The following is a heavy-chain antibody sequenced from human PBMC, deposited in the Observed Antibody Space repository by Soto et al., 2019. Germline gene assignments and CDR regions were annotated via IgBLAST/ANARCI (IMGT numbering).Heavy chain of an antibody. Sequence: GGSLRLSCAASGFTFSSYSMNWVRQAPGKGLEWVSSISSSSSYIYYADSVKGRFTISRDNAKNSLYLQMNSLRAEDTAVYYCARAHYSSSPRGYYYYYGMDVWGPGPTVTVS. CDR2: ISSSSSYI. CDR3: ARAHYSSSPRGYYYYYGMDV. V-gene: IGHV3-21*01. J-gene: IGHJ6*02. D-gene: IGHD6-6*01. CDR1: GFTFSSYS.